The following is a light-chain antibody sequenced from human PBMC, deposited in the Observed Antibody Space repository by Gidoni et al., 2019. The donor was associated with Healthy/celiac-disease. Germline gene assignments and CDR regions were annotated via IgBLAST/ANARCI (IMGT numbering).Light chain of an antibody. J-gene: IGKJ4*01. CDR2: AAS. V-gene: IGKV1-9*01. CDR1: QGISSY. Sequence: DIQLTQSPSFLSASVGDRVTITCRSSQGISSYLAWYQQKPGKAPKLLIYAASTLQSGVPSTFSGSGSGTAFTLTISSLQPEDFATYYCQQLNSYPLTFXGXTKVEIK. CDR3: QQLNSYPLT.